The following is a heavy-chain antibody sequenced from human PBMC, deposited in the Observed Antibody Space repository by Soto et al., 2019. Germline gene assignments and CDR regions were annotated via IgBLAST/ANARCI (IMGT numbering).Heavy chain of an antibody. CDR3: ARPYCGSTSCYTDWFDP. CDR2: VNLKSGNT. Sequence: QVQLVQSGAEVKKPGASVKVSCKASGYSFSTYDINWVRQAAGQGLEWMGWVNLKSGNTDYAQRFRGRATMTSHTSISTAYMELRALTPEDTAVYYCARPYCGSTSCYTDWFDPWGQGTLVTVSS. CDR1: GYSFSTYD. J-gene: IGHJ5*02. D-gene: IGHD2-2*02. V-gene: IGHV1-8*01.